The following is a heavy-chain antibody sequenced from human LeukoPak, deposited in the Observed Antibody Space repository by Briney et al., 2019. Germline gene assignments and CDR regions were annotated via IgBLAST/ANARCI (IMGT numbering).Heavy chain of an antibody. CDR3: AVGRGGAWWELLTQ. CDR2: IYYSGST. V-gene: IGHV4-39*07. J-gene: IGHJ4*02. Sequence: KPSETLSLTCTVSGGSISSSSYYWGWIRQPPGKGLEWIGSIYYSGSTYYNPSLKSRVTISVDTSKNQFSLKLSSVTAADTAVYYCAVGRGGAWWELLTQWGQGTLVTVSS. D-gene: IGHD1-26*01. CDR1: GGSISSSSYY.